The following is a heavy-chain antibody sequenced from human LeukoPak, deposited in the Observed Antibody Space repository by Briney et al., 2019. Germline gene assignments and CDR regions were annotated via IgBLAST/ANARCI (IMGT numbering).Heavy chain of an antibody. J-gene: IGHJ4*02. D-gene: IGHD3-22*01. CDR2: INPNSGGT. Sequence: ASVKVSCKASGYTFTGYYMHWVRQAPGQGLEWMGWINPNSGGTNYAQKFQGRVTMTRDTSISTAYMELSRLRPDDTAVYYCASFTTYYYDSSGYMVDYWGQGTLVTVSS. V-gene: IGHV1-2*02. CDR3: ASFTTYYYDSSGYMVDY. CDR1: GYTFTGYY.